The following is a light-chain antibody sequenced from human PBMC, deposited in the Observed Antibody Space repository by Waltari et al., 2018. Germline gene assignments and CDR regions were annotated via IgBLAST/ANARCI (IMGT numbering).Light chain of an antibody. Sequence: QSVLTQPPSASGTPGQRVTVSCSGSRSNIGRQSVNWYQQFPGTAPKLLIYYDERRPSGVPARFSGSKSGTSASLAISGLQSDDEGDYYCAAWDDSLQGPVFGTGTKVTVL. CDR2: YDE. CDR1: RSNIGRQS. V-gene: IGLV1-44*01. J-gene: IGLJ1*01. CDR3: AAWDDSLQGPV.